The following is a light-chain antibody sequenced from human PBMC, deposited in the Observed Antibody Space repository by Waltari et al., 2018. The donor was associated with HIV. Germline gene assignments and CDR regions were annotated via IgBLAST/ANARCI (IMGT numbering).Light chain of an antibody. J-gene: IGLJ2*01. CDR2: EVS. CDR3: SSYAGSSTFVI. CDR1: SRTGGSYKQ. Sequence: QSALTQPASVSGSPGQSITISCTGSSRTGGSYKQVSWYQQHPGKAPRLIIYEVSNRPSGVSNRYSASKSGKTASLTVSGLRAEDEADYYCSSYAGSSTFVIFGGGTKLTV. V-gene: IGLV2-23*02.